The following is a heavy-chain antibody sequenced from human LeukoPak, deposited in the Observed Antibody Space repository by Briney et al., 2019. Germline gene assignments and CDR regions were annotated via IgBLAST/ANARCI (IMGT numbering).Heavy chain of an antibody. CDR3: ARDRPYYYDSSGYYVGRTYYYYGMDV. Sequence: PSETLSLTCTVSGGSISSGGYYWSWIRQHPGKGLEWIGYIYYSGSTYYNPSLKSRVTISVDTSKNQFSLKLSSVTAADTAVYYCARDRPYYYDSSGYYVGRTYYYYGMDVWGQGTTVTVSS. CDR1: GGSISSGGYY. V-gene: IGHV4-31*03. D-gene: IGHD3-22*01. CDR2: IYYSGST. J-gene: IGHJ6*02.